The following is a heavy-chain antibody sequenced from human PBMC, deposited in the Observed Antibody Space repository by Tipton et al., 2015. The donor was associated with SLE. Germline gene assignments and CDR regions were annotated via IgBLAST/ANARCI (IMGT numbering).Heavy chain of an antibody. V-gene: IGHV4-30-2*01. Sequence: TLSLTCAVSGGSISSGGYSWSWIRQPPGKDLEWIGYIYPSGTTFYNPSLESRVTISLDSSKNQFSLNLSSVTAADTAVYYCARLRIVYGFHGLDYWGQGALVTVSS. D-gene: IGHD2-8*01. CDR2: IYPSGTT. J-gene: IGHJ4*02. CDR1: GGSISSGGYS. CDR3: ARLRIVYGFHGLDY.